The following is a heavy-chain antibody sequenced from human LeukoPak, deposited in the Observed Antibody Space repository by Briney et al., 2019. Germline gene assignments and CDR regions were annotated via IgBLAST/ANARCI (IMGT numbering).Heavy chain of an antibody. V-gene: IGHV1-18*01. CDR2: ISAYNGNR. D-gene: IGHD6-13*01. Sequence: ASVKVSCKASGYTFTNYGISWVRQAPGQGLEWMGWISAYNGNRNYAQKFQGRVTMTTDTSTSTAYMELRSLRSDDTAVYYCARDLMGIAYRGAFYYWGQGTLVTVSS. CDR3: ARDLMGIAYRGAFYY. CDR1: GYTFTNYG. J-gene: IGHJ4*02.